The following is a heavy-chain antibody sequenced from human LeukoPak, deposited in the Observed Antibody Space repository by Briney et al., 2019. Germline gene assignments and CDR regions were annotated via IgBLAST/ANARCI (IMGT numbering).Heavy chain of an antibody. D-gene: IGHD6-6*01. J-gene: IGHJ4*02. CDR2: IYYSGTT. CDR1: GGSISSSSYY. V-gene: IGHV4-39*01. CDR3: ARQEAHGSSSLDY. Sequence: SKTLSLTCTVSGGSISSSSYYWGWVRQPPGKGLAWIGSIYYSGTTYYNPSLKSRVTMSVDTSKNQFSLKLSSVIAADTAVYYCARQEAHGSSSLDYWGQGTLVTVSS.